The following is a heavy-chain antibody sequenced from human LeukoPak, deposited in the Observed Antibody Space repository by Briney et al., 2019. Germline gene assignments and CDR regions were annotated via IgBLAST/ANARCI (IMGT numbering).Heavy chain of an antibody. CDR3: ARSYGYGTNFDY. CDR2: MYYRGST. J-gene: IGHJ4*02. Sequence: SQTLSLTCTVSGGSISSGNYYSSWIRQHPGKGLEWIGYMYYRGSTYYNPSLKSRVTISVDTSKNQFSLKLSSVTAADTAVYYCARSYGYGTNFDYWGQGTLVTVSS. CDR1: GGSISSGNYY. V-gene: IGHV4-31*03. D-gene: IGHD5-18*01.